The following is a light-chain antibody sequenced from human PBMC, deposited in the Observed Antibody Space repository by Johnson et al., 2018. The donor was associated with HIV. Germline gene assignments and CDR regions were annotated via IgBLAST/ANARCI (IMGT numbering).Light chain of an antibody. J-gene: IGLJ1*01. V-gene: IGLV1-51*02. Sequence: QFVLTQQPSVSAAPGQRVNISCSGNISNIESYFVSWYQQLPGAAPTLLIYEDNKRPSGIPDRFSGSKSGTSATLVITRLQTGDEADYYCGTWDSSLRTGFFGTGTKVTVL. CDR2: EDN. CDR3: GTWDSSLRTGF. CDR1: ISNIESYF.